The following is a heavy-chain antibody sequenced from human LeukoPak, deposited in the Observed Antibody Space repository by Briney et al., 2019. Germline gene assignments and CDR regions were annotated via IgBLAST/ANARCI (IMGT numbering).Heavy chain of an antibody. CDR3: ARFDYGGNPGWFDP. V-gene: IGHV4-38-2*02. Sequence: SETLSLTCTVSGYSISSGYYWGWIRQPPGKGLEWIGRIYHSGSTYYNPSLKSRVTISVDTSKNQFSLKLSSVTAADTAVYYCARFDYGGNPGWFDPWGQGTLVTVSS. D-gene: IGHD4-23*01. CDR2: IYHSGST. CDR1: GYSISSGYY. J-gene: IGHJ5*02.